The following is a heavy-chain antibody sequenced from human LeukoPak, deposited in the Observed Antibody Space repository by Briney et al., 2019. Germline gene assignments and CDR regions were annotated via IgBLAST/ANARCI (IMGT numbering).Heavy chain of an antibody. CDR1: GFTFSSYW. V-gene: IGHV3-74*01. CDR3: ARAGQCGGDCYAASFVY. J-gene: IGHJ4*02. D-gene: IGHD2-21*02. CDR2: IISDGSST. Sequence: GGSLRLSCAASGFTFSSYWKHWVRQAPGKGLGWVSRIISDGSSTSYADSVKGRFNIPRDHAKNTLYLQMNSLRAEDTAVYYCARAGQCGGDCYAASFVYWGRGTLVSDCS.